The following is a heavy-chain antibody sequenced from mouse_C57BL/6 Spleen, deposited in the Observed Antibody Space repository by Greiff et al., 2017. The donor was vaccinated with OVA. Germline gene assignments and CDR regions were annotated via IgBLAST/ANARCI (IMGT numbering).Heavy chain of an antibody. J-gene: IGHJ1*03. CDR3: ARPGDGYYWYFDV. CDR1: GFTFSDYG. V-gene: IGHV5-17*01. D-gene: IGHD2-3*01. Sequence: EVKLVESGGGLVKPGGSLKLSCAASGFTFSDYGMHWVRQAPEKGLEWVAYISSGSSTISYADTVKGRFTISRDNAKNTLFLQMTSLRSEDTAMYYCARPGDGYYWYFDVWGTGTTVTVSS. CDR2: ISSGSSTI.